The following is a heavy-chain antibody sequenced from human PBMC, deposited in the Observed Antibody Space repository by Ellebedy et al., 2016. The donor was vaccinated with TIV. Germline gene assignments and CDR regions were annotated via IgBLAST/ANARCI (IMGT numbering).Heavy chain of an antibody. CDR2: ISYDGSNK. D-gene: IGHD3-10*01. V-gene: IGHV3-30-3*01. J-gene: IGHJ6*02. CDR1: GFTFSSYA. Sequence: GGSLRLXXAASGFTFSSYAMHRVRQAPGKGLEWVAVISYDGSNKYYADSVKGRFTISRDNSKNTLYLQMNSLRAEDTAVYYCAREGWFGEFLYTYYYGMDVWGQGTTVTVSS. CDR3: AREGWFGEFLYTYYYGMDV.